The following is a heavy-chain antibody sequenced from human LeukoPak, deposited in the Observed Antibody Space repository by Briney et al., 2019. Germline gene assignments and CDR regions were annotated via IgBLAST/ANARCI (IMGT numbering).Heavy chain of an antibody. V-gene: IGHV1-69*05. D-gene: IGHD3-22*01. CDR3: ARDRANDYYDSSGD. Sequence: ASVKVSCXASGGTFSSYAISWVRQAPGQGLEWMGRIIPIFGTANYAQKFQGRVTITTDESTSTAYMELSSLRSEDTAVYYCARDRANDYYDSSGDWGQGTLVTVSS. CDR1: GGTFSSYA. J-gene: IGHJ4*02. CDR2: IIPIFGTA.